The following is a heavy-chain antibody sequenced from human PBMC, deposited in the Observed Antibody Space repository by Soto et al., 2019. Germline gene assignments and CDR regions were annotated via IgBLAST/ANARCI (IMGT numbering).Heavy chain of an antibody. J-gene: IGHJ6*03. CDR2: MNPNSGNT. D-gene: IGHD3-3*01. CDR3: ARGITIFGVVIIDYYYYMDV. CDR1: GYTFTSYD. Sequence: SVKVSCKASGYTFTSYDINWVRQATGQGLEWMGWMNPNSGNTGYAQKFQGRVTMTRNTSISTAYMELSSLRSEDTAVYYCARGITIFGVVIIDYYYYMDVWGKGTTVTVSS. V-gene: IGHV1-8*01.